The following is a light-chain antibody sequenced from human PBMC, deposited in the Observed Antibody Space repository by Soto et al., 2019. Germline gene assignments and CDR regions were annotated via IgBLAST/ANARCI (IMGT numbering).Light chain of an antibody. J-gene: IGLJ2*01. CDR1: NIGVKS. Sequence: SYELTQPPSVSVAPGQTATITCGGNNIGVKSVHWYQQKPGQAPVLVVYVDSDRPSGIPERFSGSNSGNTATLTISRVEAGDEADYYCQVWDSYSDHVVFGGGTKLTVL. V-gene: IGLV3-21*02. CDR2: VDS. CDR3: QVWDSYSDHVV.